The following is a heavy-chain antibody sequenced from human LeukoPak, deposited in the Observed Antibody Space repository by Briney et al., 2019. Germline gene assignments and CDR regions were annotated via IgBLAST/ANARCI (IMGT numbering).Heavy chain of an antibody. V-gene: IGHV4-59*01. CDR2: IFYIGIT. CDR1: GVSLSSYY. D-gene: IGHD3-3*01. Sequence: PSETLSLTCTVSGVSLSSYYWSWMRQPPGRELEWIGYIFYIGITHFHPPLRSRATISMDTSKNQFSLKLTSMTAADTAVYYCASLTRESAPRDKRDFWSGYSDYWGQGIRVTVSS. J-gene: IGHJ4*02. CDR3: ASLTRESAPRDKRDFWSGYSDY.